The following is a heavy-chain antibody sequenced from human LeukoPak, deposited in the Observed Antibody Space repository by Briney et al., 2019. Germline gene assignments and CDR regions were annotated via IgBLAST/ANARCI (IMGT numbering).Heavy chain of an antibody. CDR3: VKEILRFDL. V-gene: IGHV7-4-1*02. CDR1: GYSFSSQG. CDR2: INTDSGNP. J-gene: IGHJ3*01. Sequence: ASVKISCKASGYSFSSQGMNWVRQAPGQGLEWMGWINTDSGNPTYAQGFTGRFVFSLDSAVSTAYLQISNLMPEDTGKYYCVKEILRFDLWGQGTMVTVSS.